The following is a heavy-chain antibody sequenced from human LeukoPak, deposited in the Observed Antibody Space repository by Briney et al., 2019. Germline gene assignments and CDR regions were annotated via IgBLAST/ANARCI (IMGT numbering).Heavy chain of an antibody. J-gene: IGHJ3*02. V-gene: IGHV3-48*01. CDR1: GFTFSSYS. CDR3: ARERGYDFWSGYYSRAPNAFGI. D-gene: IGHD3-3*01. CDR2: ISSSSSTI. Sequence: PGGSLRLSCAASGFTFSSYSMNWVRQAPGKGLEWVSYISSSSSTIYYADSVKGRFTISRDNAKNSLYLQMNSLRAEDTAVYYCARERGYDFWSGYYSRAPNAFGIWGQGTMVTVSS.